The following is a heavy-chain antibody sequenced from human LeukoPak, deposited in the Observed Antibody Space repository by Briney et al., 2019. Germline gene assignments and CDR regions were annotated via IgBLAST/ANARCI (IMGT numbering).Heavy chain of an antibody. CDR2: IKEDGSEK. CDR1: GFTFSRYW. J-gene: IGHJ6*04. Sequence: GGSLRLSCAASGFTFSRYWVSWVRQAPGKGLEWVANIKEDGSEKYYVDSVKGRFTISRENAKKSLYLQMNSLRAEDTAVYYCARDPHVWGKGTTVTVSS. CDR3: ARDPHV. V-gene: IGHV3-7*01.